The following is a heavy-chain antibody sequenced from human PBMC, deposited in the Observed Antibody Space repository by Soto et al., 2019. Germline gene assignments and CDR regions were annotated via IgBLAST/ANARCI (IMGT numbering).Heavy chain of an antibody. Sequence: EVQLVESGGGLVQPGGSLRLSCAASGFTFSSYDMHWVRQATGKGLEWVSAIGTAGDTYYPGSVKGRFTFSRENAKNSLYLQMNSLRAEDTAVYYCARDRASSSWSDFDYWGQGTLVTVSS. D-gene: IGHD6-13*01. CDR1: GFTFSSYD. V-gene: IGHV3-13*01. CDR2: IGTAGDT. J-gene: IGHJ4*02. CDR3: ARDRASSSWSDFDY.